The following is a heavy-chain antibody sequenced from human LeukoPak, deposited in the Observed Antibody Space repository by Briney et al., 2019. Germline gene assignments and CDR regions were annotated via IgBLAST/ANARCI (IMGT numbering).Heavy chain of an antibody. J-gene: IGHJ4*02. CDR2: INHSGST. CDR3: ARAKVRGVRFYY. CDR1: GGSFSGYY. Sequence: SETLSLTCAVYGGSFSGYYWSWIRQPPGKGLEWTGEINHSGSTNYNPSLKSRVTISVDTSKNQFSLKLSSVTAADTAVYYCARAKVRGVRFYYWGQGTLVTVSS. D-gene: IGHD3-10*01. V-gene: IGHV4-34*01.